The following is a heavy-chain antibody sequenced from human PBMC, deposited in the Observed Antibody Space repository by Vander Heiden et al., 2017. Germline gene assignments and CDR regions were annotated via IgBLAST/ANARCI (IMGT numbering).Heavy chain of an antibody. J-gene: IGHJ4*02. CDR2: IWYDGSNK. Sequence: QAQLVEAGGGVVQPGRSLRLSCAGSGFTFTRHGVHWVRQAPGKGLEWVAIIWYDGSNKYYADSVKGRFTISRDNSKNTLYLQMNSLRAEDTAVYYCARGAGTDYDGSGYYVGGWGQGTLVTVSS. V-gene: IGHV3-33*01. D-gene: IGHD3-22*01. CDR1: GFTFTRHG. CDR3: ARGAGTDYDGSGYYVGG.